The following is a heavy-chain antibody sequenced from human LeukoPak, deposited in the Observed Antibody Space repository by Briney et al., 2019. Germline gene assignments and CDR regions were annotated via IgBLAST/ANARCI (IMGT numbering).Heavy chain of an antibody. CDR2: IRYDGSNK. J-gene: IGHJ6*03. Sequence: GGSLRLSCAASGFTFSSYGMHWVRQAPGKGLEWVAFIRYDGSNKYYADSVKGRFTISRDNSKNTLYLQMNSLRAEDTAVYYCAKEGRVPAATGTVYYMDVWGKGTTVTVSS. D-gene: IGHD2-2*01. CDR1: GFTFSSYG. V-gene: IGHV3-30*02. CDR3: AKEGRVPAATGTVYYMDV.